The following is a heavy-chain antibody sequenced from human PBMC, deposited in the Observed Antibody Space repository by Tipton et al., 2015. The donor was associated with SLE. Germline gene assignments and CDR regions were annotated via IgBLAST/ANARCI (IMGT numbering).Heavy chain of an antibody. Sequence: TLSLTCTVSGGSISSSSYYWGWIRQPPGKGLEWIGYIYYSGSTNYNPSLKSRVTISVDTSRNQFSLKLSSVTAADTAVYYCAREKGDAYPNLVAFDIWGQGTMVTVSS. V-gene: IGHV4-61*05. CDR1: GGSISSSSYY. J-gene: IGHJ3*02. D-gene: IGHD3-16*01. CDR3: AREKGDAYPNLVAFDI. CDR2: IYYSGST.